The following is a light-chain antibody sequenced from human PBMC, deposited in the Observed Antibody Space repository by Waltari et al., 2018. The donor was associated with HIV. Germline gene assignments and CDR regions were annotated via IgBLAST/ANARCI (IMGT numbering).Light chain of an antibody. CDR1: SSNIGNNY. CDR2: CKH. V-gene: IGLV1-51*01. J-gene: IGLJ2*01. CDR3: GTWDSSLSAGV. Sequence: QSVLTQPPSVSAAPGQKITISCSGSSSNIGNNYVSWYQQLPGTAPKLLIYCKHKRPSGSPDRLSGSKSGTSATLGITGLQTGDEADYYCGTWDSSLSAGVFGGGTKVTVL.